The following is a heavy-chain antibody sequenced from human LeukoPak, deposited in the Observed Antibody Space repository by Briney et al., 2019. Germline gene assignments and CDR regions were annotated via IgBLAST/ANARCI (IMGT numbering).Heavy chain of an antibody. Sequence: SEALSLTCAVYGGSFSGYYWSWIRQPPGKGLEWIGEINHSRSTKYNPSLKSRLTISVDTSKNQFSLKLSPVTAADTAVYYCARRVGRWFGERAYYYNYMDVWDKGTTVTISS. D-gene: IGHD3-10*01. V-gene: IGHV4-34*01. J-gene: IGHJ6*03. CDR3: ARRVGRWFGERAYYYNYMDV. CDR2: INHSRST. CDR1: GGSFSGYY.